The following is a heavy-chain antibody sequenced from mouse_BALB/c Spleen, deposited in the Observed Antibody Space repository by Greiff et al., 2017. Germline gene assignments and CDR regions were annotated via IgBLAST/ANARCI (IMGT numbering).Heavy chain of an antibody. CDR2: ISYSGST. CDR3: ARGDGNYDLAY. CDR1: GYSITSDYA. Sequence: EVKLMESGPGLVKPSQSLSLTCTVTGYSITSDYAWNWIRQFPGNKLEWMGYISYSGSTSYNPSLKSRISITRDTSKNQFFLQLNSVTTEDTATYYCARGDGNYDLAYWGQGTLVTVSA. V-gene: IGHV3-2*02. D-gene: IGHD2-1*01. J-gene: IGHJ3*01.